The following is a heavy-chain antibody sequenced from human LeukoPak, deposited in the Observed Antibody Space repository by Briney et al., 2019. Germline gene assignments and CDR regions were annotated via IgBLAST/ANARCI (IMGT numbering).Heavy chain of an antibody. CDR2: IYSGGST. D-gene: IGHD1-26*01. CDR1: GFTVSNHY. Sequence: GSLRLSCAASGFTVSNHYMSWVRQAPGKGLEWVSIIYSGGSTYYADSVKGRFTISRDNSKNTLYLQMNRLRAEDTAVYFCARDSGILPYGMDVWGQGTTVTVSS. J-gene: IGHJ6*02. CDR3: ARDSGILPYGMDV. V-gene: IGHV3-66*01.